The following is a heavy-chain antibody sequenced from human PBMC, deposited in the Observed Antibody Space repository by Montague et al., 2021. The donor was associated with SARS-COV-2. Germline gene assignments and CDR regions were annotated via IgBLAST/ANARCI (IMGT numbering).Heavy chain of an antibody. Sequence: SETLSLTCSVSGGSITDRTYYWGCIRQSPGKGLEWIGAINYSGTTYYXXSLKSRVTISLDTAKNQFSLKMTSVTAADTAVYYCARHWGIAAAGNWGQGTLVTVS. V-gene: IGHV4-39*01. CDR1: GGSITDRTYY. CDR3: ARHWGIAAAGN. J-gene: IGHJ4*02. CDR2: INYSGTT. D-gene: IGHD6-13*01.